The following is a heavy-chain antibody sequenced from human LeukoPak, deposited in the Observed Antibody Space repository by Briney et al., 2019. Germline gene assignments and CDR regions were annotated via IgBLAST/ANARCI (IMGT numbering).Heavy chain of an antibody. V-gene: IGHV4-39*01. CDR1: GGSVTSASHY. CDR2: IHYSGST. J-gene: IGHJ4*02. Sequence: PSETLSLTCTASGGSVTSASHYWAWIRQPPGTGLEWIGSIHYSGSTYYSPSLKSRLTISGDTSKSQLSLKLTFVTAADTAVYYCTRHHDYGDKIDYWGQGTLVTVSS. D-gene: IGHD4-23*01. CDR3: TRHHDYGDKIDY.